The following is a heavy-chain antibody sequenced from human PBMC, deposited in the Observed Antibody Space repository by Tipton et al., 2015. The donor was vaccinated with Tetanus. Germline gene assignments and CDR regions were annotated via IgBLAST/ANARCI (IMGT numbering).Heavy chain of an antibody. CDR3: ARVWGY. J-gene: IGHJ4*02. CDR2: INLSGGAT. V-gene: IGHV1-46*01. Sequence: QVQLVQSGAEVKKPGASVKVSCKASGYTFTSYYMHWVRQAHVQRFECMRIINLSGGATTYAQGFQGRITMSSDTSTSSVFMGLSCLRAEDTGVYYCARVWGYGGQGTRGSVSS. D-gene: IGHD3-16*01. CDR1: GYTFTSYY.